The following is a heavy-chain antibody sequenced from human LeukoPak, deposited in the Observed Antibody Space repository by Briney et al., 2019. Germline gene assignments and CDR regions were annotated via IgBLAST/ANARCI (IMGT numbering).Heavy chain of an antibody. D-gene: IGHD3-22*01. J-gene: IGHJ4*02. Sequence: ASVKVSCKASEYTFTSHYIHWVRQAPGQGLEWMGIINPSGGSTTYAQKFQGRVTMTRDTSTSTAYMELSSLKSEDTAVYYCARVLNSSGYSDYWGQGTLVTVSS. CDR2: INPSGGST. V-gene: IGHV1-46*01. CDR1: EYTFTSHY. CDR3: ARVLNSSGYSDY.